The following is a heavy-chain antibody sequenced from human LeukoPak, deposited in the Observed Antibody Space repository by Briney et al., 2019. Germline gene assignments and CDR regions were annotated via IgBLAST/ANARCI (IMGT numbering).Heavy chain of an antibody. D-gene: IGHD2-2*01. CDR3: ARDRCSRTNCYLFDY. CDR2: ISASGDNT. Sequence: PGGSLRLSCAASGLTFAGYDMSWVRQAPGKGLEWVSTISASGDNTYYAGSVKGRFTISRDSSKNTLFLQMNSLGAEDTAVYYCARDRCSRTNCYLFDYWGQGSLVTVSS. CDR1: GLTFAGYD. V-gene: IGHV3-23*01. J-gene: IGHJ4*02.